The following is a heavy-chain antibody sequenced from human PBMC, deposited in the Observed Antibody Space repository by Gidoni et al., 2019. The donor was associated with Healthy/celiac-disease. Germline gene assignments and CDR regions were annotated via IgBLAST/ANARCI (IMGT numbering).Heavy chain of an antibody. CDR3: ASSSGWYSFFDY. CDR2: IYSGGST. V-gene: IGHV3-53*01. D-gene: IGHD6-19*01. J-gene: IGHJ4*02. Sequence: EVQLVESGGGLIQPGGCLRLSCAASAFTVSSNYMSWVRQAPGKGLEWVSVIYSGGSTYYADAVKGRFTISRDNSKNTLYLQMNSLRAEDTAVYYCASSSGWYSFFDYWGQGTLVTVSS. CDR1: AFTVSSNY.